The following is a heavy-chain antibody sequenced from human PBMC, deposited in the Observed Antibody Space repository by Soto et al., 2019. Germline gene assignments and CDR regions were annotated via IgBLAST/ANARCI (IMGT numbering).Heavy chain of an antibody. Sequence: ASVKVSCKASGGTFSSYAISWVRQAPGQGLEWMGGIIPIFGTANYAQKFQGRVTITADKSTSTAYMELSSLRSEDTAVYYCASRERITMIVGAFDIWGQGPMVTVSS. CDR2: IIPIFGTA. V-gene: IGHV1-69*06. J-gene: IGHJ3*02. CDR1: GGTFSSYA. D-gene: IGHD3-22*01. CDR3: ASRERITMIVGAFDI.